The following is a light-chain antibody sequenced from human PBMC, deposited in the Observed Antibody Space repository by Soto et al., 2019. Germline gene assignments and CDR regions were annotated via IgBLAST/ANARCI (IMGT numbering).Light chain of an antibody. J-gene: IGKJ1*01. V-gene: IGKV3-15*01. CDR2: DAS. CDR3: QQYNEWSGT. Sequence: EIVMTQSPATLSVSPGERATLSCRASQSVSSNLAWYQQKPGQAPRLLIYDASTRATGIPVRFSGSGSGTEFTLSISSLQSEDFAVYYCQQYNEWSGTFGQGTKVEIK. CDR1: QSVSSN.